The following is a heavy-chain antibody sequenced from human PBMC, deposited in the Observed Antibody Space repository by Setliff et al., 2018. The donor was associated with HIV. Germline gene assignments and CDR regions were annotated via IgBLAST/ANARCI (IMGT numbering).Heavy chain of an antibody. Sequence: GGSLRLSCTGSGFRFGDYALSWVRQAPGRGLEWVGFIRSKDYGGTTQDAASVKGRFFISRDDSKNSLYLQMNSLKTEDTAVYYCARGRLLWSGSYYYYYMDVWGKGTTVTVS. V-gene: IGHV3-49*04. CDR2: IRSKDYGGTT. D-gene: IGHD3-10*01. CDR1: GFRFGDYA. CDR3: ARGRLLWSGSYYYYYMDV. J-gene: IGHJ6*03.